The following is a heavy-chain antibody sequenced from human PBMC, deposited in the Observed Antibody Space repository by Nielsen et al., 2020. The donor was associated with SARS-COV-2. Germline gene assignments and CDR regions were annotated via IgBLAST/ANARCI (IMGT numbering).Heavy chain of an antibody. CDR2: INADNGNT. D-gene: IGHD6-19*01. V-gene: IGHV1-3*01. CDR1: GYSFTTYA. CDR3: ARITPSSGWDY. J-gene: IGHJ4*02. Sequence: ASVKVSCKASGYSFTTYAIHWARQAPGQRLEWMGWINADNGNTRYSQKFQGRVTITRDTSASTAYMELSSLSSEDTAVYYCARITPSSGWDYWGQGTLVTVSS.